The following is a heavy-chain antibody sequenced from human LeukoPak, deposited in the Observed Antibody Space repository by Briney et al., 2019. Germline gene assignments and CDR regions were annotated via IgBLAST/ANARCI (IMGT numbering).Heavy chain of an antibody. CDR1: GFTFSSYG. J-gene: IGHJ4*02. CDR3: AKARITMVRGVLALFDY. D-gene: IGHD3-10*01. V-gene: IGHV3-30*02. CDR2: IRYDGSNK. Sequence: GGSLRLSSAASGFTFSSYGMHWVRKAPGKGLEWVAFIRYDGSNKYYADSVKGRFTISRDNSKNTLYLQMNSLRAEDTAVYYCAKARITMVRGVLALFDYWGQGTLVTVSS.